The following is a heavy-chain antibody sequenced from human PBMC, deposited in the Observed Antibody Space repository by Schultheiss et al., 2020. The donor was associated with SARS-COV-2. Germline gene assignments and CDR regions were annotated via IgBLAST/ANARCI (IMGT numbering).Heavy chain of an antibody. CDR2: INWNGGST. V-gene: IGHV3-20*01. J-gene: IGHJ5*02. Sequence: GGSLRLSCAASGFSFRSFAMHWVRQAPGKGLEWVSGINWNGGSTGYADSVKGRFTISRDNAKNSLYLQMNSLRAEDTALYHCARGEGWFDPWGQGTLVTVSS. CDR1: GFSFRSFA. CDR3: ARGEGWFDP.